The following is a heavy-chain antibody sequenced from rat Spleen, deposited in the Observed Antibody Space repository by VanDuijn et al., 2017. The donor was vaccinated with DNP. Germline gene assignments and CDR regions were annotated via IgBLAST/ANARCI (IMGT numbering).Heavy chain of an antibody. CDR3: ATTTTEGMRFAY. D-gene: IGHD1-11*01. Sequence: EVQLVESGGGLVQPGRSLKLSCVASGFTFNNYWMTWIRQAPGKGLEWVASITNTGDNTYYPDSVKGRFTISRDNAKSTLYLQMNSLRSEDTATYYCATTTTEGMRFAYWGQGTLVTVSS. V-gene: IGHV5-31*01. CDR2: ITNTGDNT. J-gene: IGHJ3*01. CDR1: GFTFNNYW.